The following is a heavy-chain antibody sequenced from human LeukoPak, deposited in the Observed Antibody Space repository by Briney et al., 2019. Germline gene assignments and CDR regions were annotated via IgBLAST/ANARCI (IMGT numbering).Heavy chain of an antibody. CDR3: AKGVYYDFWSGYPSTFDY. V-gene: IGHV3-30*02. CDR2: IRYDGSNK. CDR1: GFTFSSYG. D-gene: IGHD3-3*01. Sequence: GGSLRLSCAASGFTFSSYGMHWVRQAPGKGLERVAFIRYDGSNKYYADSVKGRFTISRDNSKNTLYLQMDSLRAEDTAVYYCAKGVYYDFWSGYPSTFDYWGQGTLVTVSS. J-gene: IGHJ4*02.